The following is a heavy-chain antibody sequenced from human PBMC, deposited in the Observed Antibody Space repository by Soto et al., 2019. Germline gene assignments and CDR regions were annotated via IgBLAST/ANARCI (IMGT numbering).Heavy chain of an antibody. J-gene: IGHJ4*02. CDR3: AKQLGRRVGAPSH. D-gene: IGHD1-26*01. CDR1: GFFFTDYF. Sequence: QVQLAESGGGLVKSGGSLTLSCSTSGFFFTDYFMSWIRQAPGKGLEWVSYISPSGDVTHYADSVKGRFTISRDNTKNSLVPQMSSLRDHDTAVYYRAKQLGRRVGAPSHLGQGTRVSVSS. V-gene: IGHV3-11*01. CDR2: ISPSGDVT.